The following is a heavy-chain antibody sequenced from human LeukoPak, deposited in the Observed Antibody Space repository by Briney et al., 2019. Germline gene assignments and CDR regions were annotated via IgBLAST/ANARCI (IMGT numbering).Heavy chain of an antibody. J-gene: IGHJ5*02. CDR1: GVSISSSSYY. Sequence: SETLSLTCTVSGVSISSSSYYWGWIRQPPGKGLEWIGSIYYSGSTYYNPSLKSRVTISVDTSKNQFSLKLSSVTAADTAVYYCARPRSRVSWFDPWGQGTLVTVSP. CDR3: ARPRSRVSWFDP. V-gene: IGHV4-39*01. CDR2: IYYSGST. D-gene: IGHD2-8*01.